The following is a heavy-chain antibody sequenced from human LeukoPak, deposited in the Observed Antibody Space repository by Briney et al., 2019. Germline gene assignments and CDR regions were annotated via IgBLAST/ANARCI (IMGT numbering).Heavy chain of an antibody. Sequence: ASVKVSCKASGYTFTGYYMHWVRQAPGQGLEWMGWINPNSGGTNYAQKFQGRVTMTRDTSISTAYMELSRLRSDDTAVYYCARDSGSYPEYFQHWGQGTLVTVSS. D-gene: IGHD1-26*01. CDR3: ARDSGSYPEYFQH. V-gene: IGHV1-2*02. CDR1: GYTFTGYY. J-gene: IGHJ1*01. CDR2: INPNSGGT.